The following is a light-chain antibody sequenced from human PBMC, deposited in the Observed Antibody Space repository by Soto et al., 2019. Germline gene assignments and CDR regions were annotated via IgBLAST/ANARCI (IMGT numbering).Light chain of an antibody. V-gene: IGKV3-20*01. Sequence: EIVLTQSPGTLSLSPGEGATLSCRASQSISSHYLAWYQQKPGQAPRLLIHGASTRATGISDRFSGSGSGTDFTLTISRLEPGDFAVYYCQRYDRSDTWSFGQGNKVDI. CDR1: QSISSHY. CDR2: GAS. J-gene: IGKJ1*01. CDR3: QRYDRSDTWS.